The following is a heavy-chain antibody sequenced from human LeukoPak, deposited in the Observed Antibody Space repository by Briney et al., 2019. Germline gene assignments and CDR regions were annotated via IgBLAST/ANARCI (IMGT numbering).Heavy chain of an antibody. Sequence: SETLSLTCTVSGGSISSSSYYWGWIRQPPGKGLEWIGSIYYSGSTYYNPSLKSRVTISVDTSKNQFSLKLSSVTAADTAVDYGARMAYYMDVWGKGTTVTVSS. V-gene: IGHV4-39*07. J-gene: IGHJ6*03. CDR1: GGSISSSSYY. CDR3: ARMAYYMDV. CDR2: IYYSGST. D-gene: IGHD5-24*01.